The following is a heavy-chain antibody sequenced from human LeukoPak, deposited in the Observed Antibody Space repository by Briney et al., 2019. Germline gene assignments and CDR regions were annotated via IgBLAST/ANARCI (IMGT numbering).Heavy chain of an antibody. J-gene: IGHJ5*02. Sequence: GGSLRLSCAASGFTFSSYAMSWVRQAPGKGLEWVSAISGSGGSTYYADSVKGRFTISRDNSKNTLYLQMNSLRAEDTAVYYCAKDLSAVVVPAAIPDAAYIPNWFDPWGQGTLVTVSS. CDR1: GFTFSSYA. CDR3: AKDLSAVVVPAAIPDAAYIPNWFDP. V-gene: IGHV3-23*01. D-gene: IGHD2-2*02. CDR2: ISGSGGST.